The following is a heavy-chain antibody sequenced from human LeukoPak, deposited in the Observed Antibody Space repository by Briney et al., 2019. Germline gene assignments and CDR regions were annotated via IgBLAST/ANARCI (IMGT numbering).Heavy chain of an antibody. CDR2: IWYDGSNK. CDR1: GFTFSSYG. J-gene: IGHJ4*02. D-gene: IGHD3-3*01. V-gene: IGHV3-33*01. CDR3: ARGLTYYDFWSGPNVDY. Sequence: GGSLRLSCAASGFTFSSYGMHWVCQAPGKGLEWVAVIWYDGSNKYYADSVKGRFTISRDNSKNTLYLQMNSLRAEDTAVYYCARGLTYYDFWSGPNVDYWGQGTLVTVSS.